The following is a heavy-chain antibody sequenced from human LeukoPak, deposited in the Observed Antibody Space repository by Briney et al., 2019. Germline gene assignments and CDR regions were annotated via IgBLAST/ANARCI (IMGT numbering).Heavy chain of an antibody. J-gene: IGHJ4*02. V-gene: IGHV3-23*01. CDR1: GFTVSSNY. Sequence: GGSLRLSCAASGFTVSSNYMSWVRQAPGKGLEWVSGISGSGGSTYYADSVKGRFTISRDNSKNTLYLQMNSLRAEDTAVYYCAKDHQTMIVVVMTDWGQGTLVTVSS. CDR2: ISGSGGST. D-gene: IGHD3-22*01. CDR3: AKDHQTMIVVVMTD.